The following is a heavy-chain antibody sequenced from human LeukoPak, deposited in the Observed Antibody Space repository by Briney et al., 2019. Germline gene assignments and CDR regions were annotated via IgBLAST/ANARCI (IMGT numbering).Heavy chain of an antibody. CDR3: ARDGSLSIAVAGSTFDY. D-gene: IGHD6-19*01. CDR2: IIPIFGTA. Sequence: GASVKVSCKASGYTFTSYGISWVRQAPGQGLEWMGWIIPIFGTANYAQKFQGRVTITADESTSTAYMELSSLRSEDTAVYYCARDGSLSIAVAGSTFDYWGQGTLVTVSS. J-gene: IGHJ4*02. CDR1: GYTFTSYG. V-gene: IGHV1-69*13.